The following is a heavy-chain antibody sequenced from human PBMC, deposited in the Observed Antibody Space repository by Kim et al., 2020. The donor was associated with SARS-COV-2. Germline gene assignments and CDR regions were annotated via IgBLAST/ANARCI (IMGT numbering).Heavy chain of an antibody. CDR1: GGSIRTKNTY. CDR3: AKQGALDP. V-gene: IGHV4-39*01. J-gene: IGHJ5*02. CDR2: MYYTGNT. Sequence: SETLSLTCTVSGGSIRTKNTYWAWIRQPPGKGLEWIGSMYYTGNTYYNPSLKSRVTISADTSKNQCSLNLKSVTATDTCIYYCAKQGALDPWGQGILVTVSS.